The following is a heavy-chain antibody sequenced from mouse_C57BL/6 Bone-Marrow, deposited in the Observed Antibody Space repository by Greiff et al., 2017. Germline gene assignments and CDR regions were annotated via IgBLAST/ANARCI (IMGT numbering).Heavy chain of an antibody. CDR2: IYPGDGDT. V-gene: IGHV1-82*01. D-gene: IGHD1-1*01. Sequence: QVQLQQSGPELVKPGASVKISCKASGYAFRSSWMNWVKQRPGKGLEWIGRIYPGDGDTNYNGKFKGKATLTADKSSSTAYMQLSSLTSEDSAVYFCARDTQLAFHWYFDVGGTGTTVTVSS. CDR3: ARDTQLAFHWYFDV. J-gene: IGHJ1*03. CDR1: GYAFRSSW.